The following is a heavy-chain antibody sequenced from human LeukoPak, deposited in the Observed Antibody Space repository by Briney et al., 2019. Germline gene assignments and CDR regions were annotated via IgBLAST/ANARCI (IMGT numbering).Heavy chain of an antibody. V-gene: IGHV3-23*01. J-gene: IGHJ4*02. CDR3: ARDRPNYYGSDGHYYRRDGDY. CDR1: GFTFSLYA. Sequence: GGSVRLSCAASGFTFSLYAMSWVRQAPGKGLQWVSSITSRGESTWYVDSVKGRFTITRDNSENTLYLQMHSLRAEDTAVYYCARDRPNYYGSDGHYYRRDGDYWGRGTLVSVSS. D-gene: IGHD3-22*01. CDR2: ITSRGEST.